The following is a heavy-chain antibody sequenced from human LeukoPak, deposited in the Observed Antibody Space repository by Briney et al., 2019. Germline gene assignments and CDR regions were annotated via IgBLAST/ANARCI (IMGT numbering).Heavy chain of an antibody. CDR1: GGSISSSNW. J-gene: IGHJ1*01. Sequence: SGTLSLTCAVSGGSISSSNWWSWVRQPPGKGLEWIGAIYHSGSTNYNPSLKSRVTISVDKSKNQFPLKLSSVTAADTAVYYCAREDYCSGGSCYSGYFQHWGQGTLVTVSS. CDR3: AREDYCSGGSCYSGYFQH. CDR2: IYHSGST. D-gene: IGHD2-15*01. V-gene: IGHV4-4*02.